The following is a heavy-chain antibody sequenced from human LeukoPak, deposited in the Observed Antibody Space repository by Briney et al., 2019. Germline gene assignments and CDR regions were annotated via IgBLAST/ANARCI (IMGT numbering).Heavy chain of an antibody. CDR3: ARQRYDFWSGYSLDY. J-gene: IGHJ4*02. V-gene: IGHV4-34*01. D-gene: IGHD3-3*01. CDR2: INHSGST. CDR1: GGSFSGYY. Sequence: SETLSLTCAVYGGSFSGYYWSWIRQPPGKGLEWIGEINHSGSTNYNPSLKSRDTISVDTSKNQFSLKLSSVTAADTAVYYCARQRYDFWSGYSLDYWGQGTLVTVSS.